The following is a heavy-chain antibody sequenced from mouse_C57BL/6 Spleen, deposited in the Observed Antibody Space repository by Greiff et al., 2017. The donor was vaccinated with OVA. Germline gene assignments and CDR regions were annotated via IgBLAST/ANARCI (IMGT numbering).Heavy chain of an antibody. Sequence: VQVVESGAELARPGASVKMSCKASGYTFTSYTMHWVKQRPGQGLEWIGYINPSSGYTKYNQKFKDKATLTADKSSSTAYMQLSSLTSEDSAVYYCARDGREAWFAYWGQGTLVTVSA. CDR3: ARDGREAWFAY. J-gene: IGHJ3*01. CDR1: GYTFTSYT. CDR2: INPSSGYT. V-gene: IGHV1-4*01. D-gene: IGHD1-2*01.